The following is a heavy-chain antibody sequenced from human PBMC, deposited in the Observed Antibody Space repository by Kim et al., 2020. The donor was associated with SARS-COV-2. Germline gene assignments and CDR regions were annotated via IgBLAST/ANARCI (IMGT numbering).Heavy chain of an antibody. CDR3: ARPFRDGYNWEFDY. J-gene: IGHJ4*02. Sequence: SETLSLTCTVSGGSISSSSYYWGWIRQPPGKGLEWIGSIYYSGSTYYNPSLKSRVTISVDTSKNQFSLKLSSVTAADTAVYYCARPFRDGYNWEFDYWGQGTLVTVSS. CDR2: IYYSGST. V-gene: IGHV4-39*07. D-gene: IGHD5-12*01. CDR1: GGSISSSSYY.